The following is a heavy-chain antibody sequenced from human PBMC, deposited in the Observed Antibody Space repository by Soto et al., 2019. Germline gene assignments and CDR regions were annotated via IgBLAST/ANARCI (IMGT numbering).Heavy chain of an antibody. D-gene: IGHD4-17*01. CDR3: ARHDYGGFGL. CDR2: IYYSGST. Sequence: QLQLQESGPGLVKPSETLSLTCTVSGGSISRSSYYWGWIRQPPGMGLAWIGSIYYSGSTYYNPSLKRRVTISVDTSKNQFSLKLSSVTAADTAVYYCARHDYGGFGLWGQGTLVTVSS. J-gene: IGHJ4*02. V-gene: IGHV4-39*01. CDR1: GGSISRSSYY.